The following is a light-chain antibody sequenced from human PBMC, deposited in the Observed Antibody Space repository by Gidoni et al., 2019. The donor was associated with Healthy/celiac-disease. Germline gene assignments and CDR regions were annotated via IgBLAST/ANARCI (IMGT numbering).Light chain of an antibody. CDR1: QSVSSSN. CDR3: QQYGSSPWT. Sequence: EFVLTQSPVTLSLSPGERATITCRASQSVSSSNLAWYQQKPGQAPRLLIYGASSRATGIPDRFSGSGSGTDFTLSISRLEPEDFAVYYCQQYGSSPWTFGQGTKVEIK. J-gene: IGKJ1*01. CDR2: GAS. V-gene: IGKV3-20*01.